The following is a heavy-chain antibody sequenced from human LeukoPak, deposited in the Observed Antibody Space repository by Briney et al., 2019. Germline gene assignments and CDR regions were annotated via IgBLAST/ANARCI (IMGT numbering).Heavy chain of an antibody. D-gene: IGHD4-23*01. Sequence: GGSLRLSCAASGFTFSSYEMNWVRQAPGKGLEWVSYISSSGSTIYYADSVKGRFTISRDNAKNSLYLQTNSLRAEDTAVYYCGTVDYSGNSDYWGQGTLVTVSS. V-gene: IGHV3-48*03. CDR2: ISSSGSTI. J-gene: IGHJ4*02. CDR3: GTVDYSGNSDY. CDR1: GFTFSSYE.